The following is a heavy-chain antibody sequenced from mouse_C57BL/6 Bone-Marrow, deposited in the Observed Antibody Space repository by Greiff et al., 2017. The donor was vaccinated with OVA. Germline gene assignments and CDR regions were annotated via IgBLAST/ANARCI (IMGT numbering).Heavy chain of an antibody. D-gene: IGHD2-3*01. CDR2: INPSTGGT. CDR1: GYSFTGYY. Sequence: DVQLQESGPELVKPGASVKISCKASGYSFTGYYMNWVKRSPEKSLEWIGEINPSTGGTTYNQKFKAKATLTVDKSSSTAYMQLKSLTSEDSAVDYCARDDGYYSYYFDYWGQGTTLTVSS. J-gene: IGHJ2*01. V-gene: IGHV1-42*01. CDR3: ARDDGYYSYYFDY.